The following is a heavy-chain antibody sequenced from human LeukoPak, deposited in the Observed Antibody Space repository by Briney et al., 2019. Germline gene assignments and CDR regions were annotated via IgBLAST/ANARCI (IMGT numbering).Heavy chain of an antibody. V-gene: IGHV1-18*01. D-gene: IGHD3-10*01. CDR3: AREVSYYGSGSYLY. CDR2: ISAYNGNT. CDR1: GGTFSSYA. J-gene: IGHJ4*02. Sequence: ASVKVSCKASGGTFSSYAISWVRQAPGQGLEWMGWISAYNGNTNYAQKLQGRVTMTTDTSTSTAYMELRSLRSDDTAVYYCAREVSYYGSGSYLYWGQGTLVTVSS.